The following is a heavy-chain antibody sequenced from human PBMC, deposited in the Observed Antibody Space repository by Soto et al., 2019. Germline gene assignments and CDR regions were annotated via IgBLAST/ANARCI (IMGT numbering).Heavy chain of an antibody. CDR2: IYYSGDT. J-gene: IGHJ4*02. D-gene: IGHD5-12*01. V-gene: IGHV4-39*01. CDR1: GGSISSSSYY. Sequence: ASETLSLTCTISGGSISSSSYYWGWIRQPPGKGLEWIGSIYYSGDTYYNASLKSRVTISADTSKKQFSLMVRSVTAADTAVYYWARGRYGMAKNIWGQGTLVTVSS. CDR3: ARGRYGMAKNI.